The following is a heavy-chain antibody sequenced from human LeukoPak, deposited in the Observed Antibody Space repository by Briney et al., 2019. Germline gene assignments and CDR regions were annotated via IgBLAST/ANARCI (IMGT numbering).Heavy chain of an antibody. CDR2: IRGGGSNT. CDR3: ATCSASYSNDAFDV. J-gene: IGHJ3*01. CDR1: GFTFNNYA. V-gene: IGHV3-23*01. D-gene: IGHD3-10*02. Sequence: GGSLTLSCAASGFTFNNYAMNWVRQAPGKGLEWVSYIRGGGSNTRYSDSVKGRFIISRDNSKNILYLQMNSLRAEDTAIYYCATCSASYSNDAFDVWGRGTMVTVSS.